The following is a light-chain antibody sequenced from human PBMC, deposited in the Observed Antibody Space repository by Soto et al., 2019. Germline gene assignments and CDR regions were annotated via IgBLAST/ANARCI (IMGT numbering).Light chain of an antibody. CDR1: SSDIGGYNL. J-gene: IGLJ1*01. CDR2: QVT. CDR3: VSYTARSSYV. Sequence: QSALTQPASVSGSPGQSITISCTGTSSDIGGYNLVSWYQQHPGEAPKLIIYQVTNRPSGVSKRFSGSKSGNTASLTISGLQAEDEADYYCVSYTARSSYVFGTGTKLTVL. V-gene: IGLV2-14*01.